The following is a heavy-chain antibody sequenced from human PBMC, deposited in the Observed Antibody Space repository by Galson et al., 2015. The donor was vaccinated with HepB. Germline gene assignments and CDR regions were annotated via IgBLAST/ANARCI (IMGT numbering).Heavy chain of an antibody. J-gene: IGHJ4*02. CDR1: GFTFSNAW. V-gene: IGHV3-15*07. Sequence: SLRLSCAASGFTFSNAWINWVRQAPGKGLDWVGRIKSKTDGVRTDYAAPVKGRFTISRDDSKNTLYLQMNSLKTEDTAVYYCTWPTREGSLDNWGQGTLVTVSS. CDR3: TWPTREGSLDN. D-gene: IGHD3-10*01. CDR2: IKSKTDGVRT.